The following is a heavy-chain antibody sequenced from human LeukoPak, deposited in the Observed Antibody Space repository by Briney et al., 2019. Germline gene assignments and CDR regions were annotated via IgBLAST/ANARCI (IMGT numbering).Heavy chain of an antibody. CDR2: IKSKVDGGAT. J-gene: IGHJ4*02. CDR3: ANEGDRSGYTPFAY. D-gene: IGHD3-22*01. CDR1: GGTFSNAG. Sequence: GGSLRLSCAASGGTFSNAGPTWVRQAPGKGLEWVGRIKSKVDGGATQYAAPMKGRSSIAREASTETLLMQRNSLTTEDPAIYYCANEGDRSGYTPFAYWGQGTLVTVPS. V-gene: IGHV3-15*01.